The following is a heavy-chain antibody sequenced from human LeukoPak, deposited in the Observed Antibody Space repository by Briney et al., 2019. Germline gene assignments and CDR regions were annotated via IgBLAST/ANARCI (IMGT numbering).Heavy chain of an antibody. CDR1: GGSISSYY. CDR3: AGERGEEYSSGWYKTNYFYN. D-gene: IGHD6-19*01. J-gene: IGHJ4*02. CDR2: GDYSGGT. V-gene: IGHV4-39*07. Sequence: PSETLSLTCTVSGGSISSYYWGWIRQPPGKGLEWIASGDYSGGTYYNPSLESRVAISADMSKNQISLELTSVTGADTAVYYCAGERGEEYSSGWYKTNYFYNWGQGIRVTVSS.